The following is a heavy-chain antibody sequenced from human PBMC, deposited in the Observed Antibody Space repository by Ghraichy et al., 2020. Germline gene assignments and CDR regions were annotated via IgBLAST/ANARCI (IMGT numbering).Heavy chain of an antibody. CDR1: GFTFDDYA. D-gene: IGHD6-13*01. CDR3: AKDMTSSSWSSAFDY. CDR2: ISWNSGSI. V-gene: IGHV3-9*01. J-gene: IGHJ4*02. Sequence: SLNISCAASGFTFDDYAMHWVRQAPGKGLEWVSGISWNSGSIGYADSVKGRFTISRDNAKNSLYLQMNSLRAEDTALYYCAKDMTSSSWSSAFDYWGQGTLVTVSS.